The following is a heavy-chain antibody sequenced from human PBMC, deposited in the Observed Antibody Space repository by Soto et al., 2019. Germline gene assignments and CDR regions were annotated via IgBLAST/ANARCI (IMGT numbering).Heavy chain of an antibody. CDR3: AKGRKPDHDDGLCAFDS. J-gene: IGHJ4*02. CDR2: ISGGGAGT. Sequence: PGESLKISCATSGLTFSGYAMTWVRQAPGKGLNWVSGISGGGAGTYNADSVKGRFTISRDPSTTTLSLDMYSLGAEDPAIYYCAKGRKPDHDDGLCAFDSWGQGVLVTVSS. D-gene: IGHD3-3*01. CDR1: GLTFSGYA. V-gene: IGHV3-23*01.